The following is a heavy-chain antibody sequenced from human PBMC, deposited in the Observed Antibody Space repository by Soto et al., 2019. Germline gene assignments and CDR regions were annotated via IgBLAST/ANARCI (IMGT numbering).Heavy chain of an antibody. CDR2: IYYSGST. CDR3: ASGLGDGYNLRWFDP. Sequence: SETLSLTCTVSGGPISSGGYYWSWIRQHPGKGLEWIGYIYYSGSTYYNPSLKSRVTISVDTSKNQFSLKLSSVTAADTAVYYCASGLGDGYNLRWFDPWGQGTLVTVSS. V-gene: IGHV4-31*03. J-gene: IGHJ5*02. D-gene: IGHD5-18*01. CDR1: GGPISSGGYY.